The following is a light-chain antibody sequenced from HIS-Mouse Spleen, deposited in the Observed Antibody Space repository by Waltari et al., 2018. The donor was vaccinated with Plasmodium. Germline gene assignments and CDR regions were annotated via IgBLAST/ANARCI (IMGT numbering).Light chain of an antibody. CDR2: GAS. Sequence: EIVMTQSPAPLSVSPGERANLSCRASQSVSSNLAWYQQKPGQAPRLLIYGASTRATGIPARFSGSGSGTEFTLTISSMQSEDFAVYYCQQYNNWPPYTFGQGTKLEIK. V-gene: IGKV3-15*01. CDR3: QQYNNWPPYT. CDR1: QSVSSN. J-gene: IGKJ2*01.